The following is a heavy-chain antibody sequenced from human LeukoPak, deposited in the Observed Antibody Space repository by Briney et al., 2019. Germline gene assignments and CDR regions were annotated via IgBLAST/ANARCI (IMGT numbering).Heavy chain of an antibody. CDR1: GGSISSSNW. V-gene: IGHV4-4*02. D-gene: IGHD2-15*01. Sequence: SETLSLTCAVSGGSISSSNWWSGVRPPPGKGLEWIGEIYQSGSTNYNPSLKRGVTISVEKTKNQFSLKLSSVTAADTAVYYCARLRVVAATSAFDPWGQGTLVTVSS. J-gene: IGHJ5*02. CDR2: IYQSGST. CDR3: ARLRVVAATSAFDP.